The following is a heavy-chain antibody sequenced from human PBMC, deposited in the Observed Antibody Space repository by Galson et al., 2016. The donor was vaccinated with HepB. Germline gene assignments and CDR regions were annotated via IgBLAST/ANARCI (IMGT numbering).Heavy chain of an antibody. CDR2: ISAGGGSR. CDR1: GFRFSTYG. J-gene: IGHJ4*02. Sequence: SLRLSCAASGFRFSTYGMSWVRQAPGKGLEWVSVISAGGGSRHYADSVKGRFTISRDTSKNTVYLQMNSLRAEDTAVYYCATHGGGRRDTSSCFQYFDYWGQGTLVTVSS. CDR3: ATHGGGRRDTSSCFQYFDY. V-gene: IGHV3-23*01. D-gene: IGHD2-21*01.